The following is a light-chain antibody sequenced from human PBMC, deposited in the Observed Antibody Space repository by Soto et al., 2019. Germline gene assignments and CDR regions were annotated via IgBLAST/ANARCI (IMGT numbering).Light chain of an antibody. CDR3: SSYAGRITLV. CDR1: RSDVGGYNL. Sequence: QSALTQPASVSGSPGQSITMSCTGTRSDVGGYNLVSWYQQHPGKAPKLLISDDNKRPSGVSDRFSGSKSGNTASLTISGLQAEADGDCYGSSYAGRITLVFGGGTKLTVL. CDR2: DDN. V-gene: IGLV2-23*01. J-gene: IGLJ2*01.